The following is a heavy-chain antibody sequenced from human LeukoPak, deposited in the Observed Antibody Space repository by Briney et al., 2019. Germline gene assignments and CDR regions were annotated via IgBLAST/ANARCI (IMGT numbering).Heavy chain of an antibody. CDR1: GFTFSSYE. CDR3: ARTHRIAGDAFDI. J-gene: IGHJ3*02. CDR2: ISSSGRHI. Sequence: PGGSLRLSCAASGFTFSSYEMNWVRQAPGKGLESVSYISSSGRHIYYADYVKGRFTISRDNAKNSLYLQMNGLRAEDTALYYCARTHRIAGDAFDIWGQGTMVTVSS. V-gene: IGHV3-48*03. D-gene: IGHD1-26*01.